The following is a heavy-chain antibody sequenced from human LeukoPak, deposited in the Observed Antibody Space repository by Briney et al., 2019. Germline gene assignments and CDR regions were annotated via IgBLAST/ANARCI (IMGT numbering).Heavy chain of an antibody. D-gene: IGHD6-13*01. J-gene: IGHJ4*02. CDR2: ISSSSSYI. CDR3: ARAVRDSSSWEFDY. CDR1: GFTFSSYS. Sequence: GGSLRLSCAASGFTFSSYSMNWVRQAPGKGLEWVSSISSSSSYIYYADSVKGRFTISRDNAKNSLYLQMNSLRAEDTAVYYCARAVRDSSSWEFDYWGQGTLVTVSS. V-gene: IGHV3-21*01.